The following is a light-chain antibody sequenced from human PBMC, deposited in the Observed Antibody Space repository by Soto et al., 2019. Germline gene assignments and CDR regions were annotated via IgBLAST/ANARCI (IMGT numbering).Light chain of an antibody. J-gene: IGLJ2*01. Sequence: NFMLTQPHSVSESPGKTVTISCTGSSGSIASNYVQWYQQRPGSAPTTVIYKDDQRPSGVPDRFSGSIDSSSNSPSLTISGLKTEDGADYYCQSYDSSNHVVFGGGTQLTVL. CDR3: QSYDSSNHVV. V-gene: IGLV6-57*02. CDR2: KDD. CDR1: SGSIASNY.